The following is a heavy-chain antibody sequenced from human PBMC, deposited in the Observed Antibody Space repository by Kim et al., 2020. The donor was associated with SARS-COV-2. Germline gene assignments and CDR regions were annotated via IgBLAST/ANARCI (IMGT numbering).Heavy chain of an antibody. J-gene: IGHJ4*02. V-gene: IGHV3-23*01. CDR3: VLGDHTFDY. CDR2: GST. Sequence: GSTYSRDSGKGRFTISRDNSRTTLYLQMNSLRAEDTAVYYCVLGDHTFDYWGQGTLVTVSS. D-gene: IGHD3-10*01.